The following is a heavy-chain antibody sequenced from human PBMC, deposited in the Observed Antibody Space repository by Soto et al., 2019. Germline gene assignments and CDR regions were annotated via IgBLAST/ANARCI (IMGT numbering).Heavy chain of an antibody. V-gene: IGHV1-3*01. D-gene: IGHD6-13*01. Sequence: ASVKVSCKASGYTFTSYAMHWVRQAPGQRLEWMGWINAGHGNTKYSQKFQGRVTITADKSTSTAYMELSSLRSEDTAVYYCARERDRIAAAGLDYWGQGTLVTVSS. CDR3: ARERDRIAAAGLDY. J-gene: IGHJ4*02. CDR1: GYTFTSYA. CDR2: INAGHGNT.